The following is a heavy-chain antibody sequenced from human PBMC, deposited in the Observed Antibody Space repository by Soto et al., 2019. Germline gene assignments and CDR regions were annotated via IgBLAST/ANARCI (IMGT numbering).Heavy chain of an antibody. J-gene: IGHJ4*02. CDR2: INHSGST. V-gene: IGHV4-34*01. D-gene: IGHD6-13*01. CDR1: GGSFSGYY. CDR3: ARSLAAADYFDY. Sequence: ETLSLTCAVYGGSFSGYYWSWIRQPPGKGLEWIGEINHSGSTNYNPSLKSRVTISVDTSKNQFSLKLSSVTAADTAVYYCARSLAAADYFDYWGQGTLVTVSS.